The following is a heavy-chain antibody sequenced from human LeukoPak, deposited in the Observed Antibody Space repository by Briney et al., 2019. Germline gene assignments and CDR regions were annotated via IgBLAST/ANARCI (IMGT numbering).Heavy chain of an antibody. CDR3: ARGDSSGYYSFVY. V-gene: IGHV1-69*02. CDR1: GGTFSSYT. D-gene: IGHD3-22*01. J-gene: IGHJ4*02. CDR2: IIPILGIA. Sequence: ASVKVSCKASGGTFSSYTISWVRQAPGQGLEWMGRIIPILGIANYAQKFQGRVTITADKSTSTAYMELSSLRSEDTAVYYCARGDSSGYYSFVYWGQGTLVTVSS.